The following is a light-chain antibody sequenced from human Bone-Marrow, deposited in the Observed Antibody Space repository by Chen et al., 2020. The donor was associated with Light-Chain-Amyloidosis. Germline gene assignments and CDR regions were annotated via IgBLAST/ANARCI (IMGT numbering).Light chain of an antibody. Sequence: EIVLTQSPGPLSLSPGERATLSCRASQSVSSSYLAWYQQKPGQAPRLLIYGAFNRATGIPDRFSGSGSGTDFTLTISRLEPEDFAVYYCQQYGSSPTFGQGIKLEIK. V-gene: IGKV3-20*01. CDR1: QSVSSSY. CDR3: QQYGSSPT. J-gene: IGKJ2*01. CDR2: GAF.